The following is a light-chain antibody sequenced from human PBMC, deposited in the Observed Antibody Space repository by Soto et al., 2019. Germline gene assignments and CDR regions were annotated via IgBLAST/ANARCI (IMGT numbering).Light chain of an antibody. Sequence: EIVLTQSPGTLSLSPGERATLSCRASQSVSSSYLAGYQQKPGQAPRLLIYGASSRATGIPDRFSGSGSGTDFAHTSSRLELEDFAVYYCQQYGSSPLTYGGGRKVEIK. CDR3: QQYGSSPLT. J-gene: IGKJ4*01. CDR2: GAS. V-gene: IGKV3-20*01. CDR1: QSVSSSY.